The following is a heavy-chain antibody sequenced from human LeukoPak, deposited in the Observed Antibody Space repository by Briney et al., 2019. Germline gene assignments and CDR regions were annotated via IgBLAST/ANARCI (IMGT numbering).Heavy chain of an antibody. Sequence: SETLSLTCTVTGGSFSTYYWSWIRQPPGKGLEWIGHFYYSGSTTYNPSLKSRVTFSVDTSRNQFSLKLTSVTAADTALHYCARGQGGNYYLNYFDYWGQGALVTVSS. J-gene: IGHJ4*02. D-gene: IGHD1-26*01. V-gene: IGHV4-59*01. CDR3: ARGQGGNYYLNYFDY. CDR1: GGSFSTYY. CDR2: FYYSGST.